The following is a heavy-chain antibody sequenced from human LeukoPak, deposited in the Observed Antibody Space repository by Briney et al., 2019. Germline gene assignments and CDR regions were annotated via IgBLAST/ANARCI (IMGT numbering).Heavy chain of an antibody. CDR2: INHSGST. V-gene: IGHV4-34*01. J-gene: IGHJ4*02. D-gene: IGHD5-18*01. CDR1: GGSFSGYY. Sequence: SETLSLTCAVYGGSFSGYYWSWIRQPPGKGLEWIGEINHSGSTNYNPSLKSRVTISVDTSKNQFSLKLSSVTAADTAVYYCARGLVGTAMDGKNFDYWGQGTLVTVSS. CDR3: ARGLVGTAMDGKNFDY.